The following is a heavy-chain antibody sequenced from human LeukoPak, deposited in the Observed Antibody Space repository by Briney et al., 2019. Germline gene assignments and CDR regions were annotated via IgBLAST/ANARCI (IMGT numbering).Heavy chain of an antibody. Sequence: GGSLRLSCAASGFTFSSYAMSWVRQAPGKGLDWVSVISGSGGSTYYADSVKGRFTISRDNSKNTQYLQMNSLRAEDTAVYYCAKEEIQVWLEWGQGTLVTVSS. J-gene: IGHJ4*02. CDR3: AKEEIQVWLE. D-gene: IGHD5-18*01. V-gene: IGHV3-23*01. CDR2: ISGSGGST. CDR1: GFTFSSYA.